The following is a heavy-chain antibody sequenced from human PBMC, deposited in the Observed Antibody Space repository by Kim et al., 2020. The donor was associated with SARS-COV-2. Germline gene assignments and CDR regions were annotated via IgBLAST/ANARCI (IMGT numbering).Heavy chain of an antibody. D-gene: IGHD4-17*01. Sequence: TAYAASVNGRFSISRDDSKNTAYLQMNSLKTEDTAVYYCTSLPTTVVTPPCGQGTLVTVSS. CDR2: T. J-gene: IGHJ5*02. CDR3: TSLPTTVVTPP. V-gene: IGHV3-73*01.